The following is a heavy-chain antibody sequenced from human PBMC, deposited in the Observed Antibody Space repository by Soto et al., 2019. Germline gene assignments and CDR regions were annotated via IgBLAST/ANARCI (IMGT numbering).Heavy chain of an antibody. D-gene: IGHD3-22*01. V-gene: IGHV3-7*01. J-gene: IGHJ6*02. Sequence: EVPLVESGGGLVQPGGSLRLSCAASGFTFSNSWMSWVRQAPGKGLEWVANMKQDGGDKYYVDSVKGRFTISRDSAKNSLYLQINSLRAEDTAVYYSARGRVKMDVWGQGTTVTVSS. CDR2: MKQDGGDK. CDR3: ARGRVKMDV. CDR1: GFTFSNSW.